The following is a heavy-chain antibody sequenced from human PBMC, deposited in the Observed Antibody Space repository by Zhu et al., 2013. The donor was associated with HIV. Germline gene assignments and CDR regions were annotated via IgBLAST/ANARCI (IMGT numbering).Heavy chain of an antibody. CDR1: GYTFTGYY. CDR2: INPNSGAT. Sequence: QVQLVQSGAEVKKPGASVKVSCKASGYTFTGYYMHWVRQAPGQGLEWMGWINPNSGATFYAQKFQGRVTMTRDTSVSIAYMELSSLRSDDTAVYYCAREGTALLDSSGYRDWGQGTLVTVSS. CDR3: AREGTALLDSSGYRD. V-gene: IGHV1-2*02. D-gene: IGHD3-22*01. J-gene: IGHJ4*02.